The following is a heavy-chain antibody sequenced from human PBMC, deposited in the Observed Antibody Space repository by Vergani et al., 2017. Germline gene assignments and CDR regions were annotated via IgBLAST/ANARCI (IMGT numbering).Heavy chain of an antibody. J-gene: IGHJ4*02. CDR1: GFTVSSNY. CDR3: AREDYGDYYFDY. V-gene: IGHV3-53*04. CDR2: IYSGGST. D-gene: IGHD4-17*01. Sequence: EVQLVESGGGLVQPGGSLRLSCAASGFTVSSNYMSWVRQAPGKGLEWVSVIYSGGSTYYADSLKGRFTSSRHNSKNTLYLQMNSLRAEDTAVYYCAREDYGDYYFDYWGQGTLVTVSS.